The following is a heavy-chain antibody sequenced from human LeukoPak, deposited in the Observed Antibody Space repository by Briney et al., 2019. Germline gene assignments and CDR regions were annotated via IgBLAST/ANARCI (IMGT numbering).Heavy chain of an antibody. Sequence: TGGSLRLTCAASGFTFSSYGMHWVHQAPGKGLEWVAVISYDGSNKYYADSVKGRFTISRDNSKNTLYLQMNSLRAEDTAVYYCAKDFCSGGSCYGDYWGQGTLVTVSS. D-gene: IGHD2-15*01. CDR1: GFTFSSYG. V-gene: IGHV3-30*18. CDR2: ISYDGSNK. CDR3: AKDFCSGGSCYGDY. J-gene: IGHJ4*02.